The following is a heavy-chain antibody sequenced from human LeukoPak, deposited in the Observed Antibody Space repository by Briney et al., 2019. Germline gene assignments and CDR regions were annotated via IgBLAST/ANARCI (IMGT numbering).Heavy chain of an antibody. V-gene: IGHV1-3*01. D-gene: IGHD6-19*01. Sequence: ASVKVSCKASGYTFTSYAMHWVRQAPGQRLEWMGWINAGNGNTKYSQKFQGRVTMTEDTSTDTAYMELSSLRSEDTAVYYCALAVAAYVGNWFDPWGQGTLVTVSS. CDR2: INAGNGNT. CDR3: ALAVAAYVGNWFDP. CDR1: GYTFTSYA. J-gene: IGHJ5*02.